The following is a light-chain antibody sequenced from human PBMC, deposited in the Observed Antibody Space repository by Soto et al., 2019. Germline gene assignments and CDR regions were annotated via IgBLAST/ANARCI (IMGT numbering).Light chain of an antibody. CDR2: EDS. V-gene: IGLV2-23*01. Sequence: QSALTQPASVSGSPGQSITVSCTGSSNDVGNYNLVSWYQQSPGKASKLLIYEDSKRPSGVSNRFSGSKSGDTASLTISGLQAEDEADYYCCLYTGRTTAYVFGNATKLTV. J-gene: IGLJ1*01. CDR1: SNDVGNYNL. CDR3: CLYTGRTTAYV.